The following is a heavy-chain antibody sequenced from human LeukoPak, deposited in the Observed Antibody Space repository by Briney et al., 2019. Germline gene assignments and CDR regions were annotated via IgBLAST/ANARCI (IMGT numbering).Heavy chain of an antibody. CDR2: IYHSGST. V-gene: IGHV4-30-2*01. CDR1: GGSISSDGYS. J-gene: IGHJ3*02. CDR3: ARDGSGSYLPFDI. Sequence: PSETLSLTCAVSGGSISSDGYSWSWIRQPPGKGLEWIGYIYHSGSTYYNPSLKSRVTISVDRSKNQFSLKLSSVTAADTAVYYCARDGSGSYLPFDIWGQGTMVTVSS. D-gene: IGHD3-10*01.